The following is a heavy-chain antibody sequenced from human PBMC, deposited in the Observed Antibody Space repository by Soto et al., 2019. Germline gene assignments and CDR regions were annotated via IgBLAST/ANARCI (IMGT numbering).Heavy chain of an antibody. CDR3: ARVVVVSAARGYYYYGMDV. V-gene: IGHV1-69*01. D-gene: IGHD2-2*01. Sequence: QVQLVQSGAEVKKPGSSVKVSCKASGGTFSSYAISWVRQAPGQGLEWMGGIIPIFGTANYAQKFQGRVTITADESTSTAYMELSSLRSEDTAVYYCARVVVVSAARGYYYYGMDVWGQGTTVTVSS. CDR2: IIPIFGTA. J-gene: IGHJ6*02. CDR1: GGTFSSYA.